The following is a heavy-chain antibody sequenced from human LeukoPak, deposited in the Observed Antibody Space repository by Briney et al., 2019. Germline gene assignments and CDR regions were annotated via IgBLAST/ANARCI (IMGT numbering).Heavy chain of an antibody. Sequence: GGSLRLSCAASGFTFSSYTMNWVRQAPGKGLEWVSSISGSSRHKYYADSVKGRFTISRDSAKNSLYLQMNSLRAEDTAVYYCARTANFAAGYYIDYWGQGTLVTVSS. CDR1: GFTFSSYT. CDR3: ARTANFAAGYYIDY. CDR2: ISGSSRHK. D-gene: IGHD6-13*01. V-gene: IGHV3-21*01. J-gene: IGHJ4*02.